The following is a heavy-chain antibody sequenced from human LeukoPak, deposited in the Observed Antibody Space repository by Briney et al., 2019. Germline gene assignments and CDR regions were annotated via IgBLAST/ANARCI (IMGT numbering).Heavy chain of an antibody. CDR2: IVVGSGNT. Sequence: ASVGVSCKASGFTFTSSAVQWVRQARGQRLEWIGWIVVGSGNTNYAQKFQERVTITRDMSTSTAYMELSSLRSEDTAVYYCAAGDPYYYGSGSYSVYYYYGMDVWGKGTTVTVSS. CDR3: AAGDPYYYGSGSYSVYYYYGMDV. D-gene: IGHD3-10*01. V-gene: IGHV1-58*01. CDR1: GFTFTSSA. J-gene: IGHJ6*04.